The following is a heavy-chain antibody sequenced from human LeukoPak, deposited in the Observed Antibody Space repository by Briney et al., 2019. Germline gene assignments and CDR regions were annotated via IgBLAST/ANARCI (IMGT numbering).Heavy chain of an antibody. V-gene: IGHV4-34*01. CDR1: GVSFSGYY. J-gene: IGHJ4*02. D-gene: IGHD5-18*01. CDR3: ARSFGRGYRYGYGRPRNYFDY. CDR2: INHSGST. Sequence: SETLSLTCAVYGVSFSGYYWSWLRQPPGKGLEWIGEINHSGSTNYNPSLKSRVTISVDTSKNQFSLKLSSVTAADTAVYYCARSFGRGYRYGYGRPRNYFDYWGQGTLVTVSS.